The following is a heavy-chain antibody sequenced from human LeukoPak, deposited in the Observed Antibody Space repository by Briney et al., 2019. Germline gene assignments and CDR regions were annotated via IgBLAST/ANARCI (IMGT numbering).Heavy chain of an antibody. CDR3: ARSVAAAGPLGY. D-gene: IGHD6-13*01. Sequence: SETLSLTCAVYGGSFIGYYWSWIRQPPGKGLEWIGEINRSGSTNYNPSLKSRVTISVDTSKNQFSLKLSSVTAADTAVYYCARSVAAAGPLGYWGQGTLVTVSS. V-gene: IGHV4-34*01. J-gene: IGHJ4*02. CDR1: GGSFIGYY. CDR2: INRSGST.